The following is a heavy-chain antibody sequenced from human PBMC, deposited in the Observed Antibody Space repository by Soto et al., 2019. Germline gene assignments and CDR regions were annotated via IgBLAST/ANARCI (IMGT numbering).Heavy chain of an antibody. CDR3: ARHVLASLNYYCYYMDV. CDR2: IYPGDSDT. CDR1: GYSFTSYW. Sequence: PGESLKISCKGSGYSFTSYWIGWVRQMPGKGLEWMGIIYPGDSDTRYSPSFQGQVTISADKSISTAYLQWSSLKASDTAMYYCARHVLASLNYYCYYMDVWGKGNTVTVSS. D-gene: IGHD3-3*02. V-gene: IGHV5-51*01. J-gene: IGHJ6*03.